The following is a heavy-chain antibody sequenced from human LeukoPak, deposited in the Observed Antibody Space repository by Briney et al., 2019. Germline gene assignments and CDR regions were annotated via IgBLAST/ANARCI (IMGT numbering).Heavy chain of an antibody. CDR1: GFTFSSYW. CDR2: IKQDGSEE. CDR3: ARDRGYCSSTSCYGFYYYYYYMDV. Sequence: GGSLRLSCAASGFTFSSYWMSWVRQAPGKGLEWVANIKQDGSEEYYVDSVKGRFTISRDNAKNSLYLQMNSLRAEDTAVYYCARDRGYCSSTSCYGFYYYYYYMDVWGKGTTVTVSS. V-gene: IGHV3-7*01. D-gene: IGHD2-2*01. J-gene: IGHJ6*03.